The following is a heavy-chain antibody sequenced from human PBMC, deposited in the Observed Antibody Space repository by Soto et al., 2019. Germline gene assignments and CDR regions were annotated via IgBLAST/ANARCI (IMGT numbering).Heavy chain of an antibody. CDR3: AREGLYSGSYFAYYYGMDV. J-gene: IGHJ6*02. CDR1: GGSISSYY. V-gene: IGHV4-59*01. Sequence: SETLSLTCAVSGGSISSYYWSWIRQPPGKGLEWIGYIYYSGSTNYNPSLKSRVTISVDTSKNQFSLKLSSVTAADTAVYYCAREGLYSGSYFAYYYGMDVWGQGTTVTVSS. CDR2: IYYSGST. D-gene: IGHD1-26*01.